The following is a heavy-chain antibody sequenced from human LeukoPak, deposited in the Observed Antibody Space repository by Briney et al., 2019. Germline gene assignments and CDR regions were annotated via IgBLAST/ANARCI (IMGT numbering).Heavy chain of an antibody. Sequence: ASVKVSCKVSGYTLTELSMHWVRQAPGKGLEWMGGFDPEDGETIYAQKFQGRVTMTEDTSTDTAYMELSSLRSEDTAVCYCATGFSYGSGWSLDYWGQGTLVTVSS. CDR1: GYTLTELS. D-gene: IGHD6-19*01. CDR2: FDPEDGET. J-gene: IGHJ4*02. CDR3: ATGFSYGSGWSLDY. V-gene: IGHV1-24*01.